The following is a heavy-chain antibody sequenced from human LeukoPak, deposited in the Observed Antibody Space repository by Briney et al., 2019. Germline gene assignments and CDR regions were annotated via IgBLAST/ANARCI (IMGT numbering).Heavy chain of an antibody. CDR3: ARGLRLRYYCDSSGYTFGY. CDR1: GYTFTGYY. J-gene: IGHJ4*02. CDR2: INPNSGGT. V-gene: IGHV1-2*02. Sequence: ASVKVSCKASGYTFTGYYMHWVRQAPGQGLEWMGWINPNSGGTNYAQKFQGRVTMTRDTSISTAYMELSRLRSEDTAVYYCARGLRLRYYCDSSGYTFGYWGQGTLVTVSS. D-gene: IGHD3-22*01.